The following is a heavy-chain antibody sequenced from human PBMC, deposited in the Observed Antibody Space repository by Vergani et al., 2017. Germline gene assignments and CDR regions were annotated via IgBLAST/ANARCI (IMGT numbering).Heavy chain of an antibody. CDR2: VDPEDGDR. V-gene: IGHV1-69-2*01. CDR1: GYTFTDYY. J-gene: IGHJ5*02. Sequence: EVRLVQSAAEVKRPGATVKISCKVFGYTFTDYYIHWVQQAPGKGLEWMGLVDPEDGDRIYSDRFQGRVTITADKSTDTVYMELRSLRPEDTAVYYCARRGLSCDSNPCDAGHDFDPWGQGTLVTFSS. CDR3: ARRGLSCDSNPCDAGHDFDP. D-gene: IGHD3-22*01.